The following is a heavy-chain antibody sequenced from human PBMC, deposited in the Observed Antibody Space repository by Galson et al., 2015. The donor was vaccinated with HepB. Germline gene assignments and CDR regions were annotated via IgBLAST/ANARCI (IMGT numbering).Heavy chain of an antibody. J-gene: IGHJ5*02. CDR2: ISYDGSNK. D-gene: IGHD3-16*01. CDR1: GFTFSSYG. V-gene: IGHV3-30*18. Sequence: SLRLSCAASGFTFSSYGMHWVRQAPGKGLEWVAVISYDGSNKYYADSVKGRFTISRDNSKNTLYLQMNSLRAEDTAVYYCAKVPVRGSGSPTRAYKNWFDPWGQGTLVTVSS. CDR3: AKVPVRGSGSPTRAYKNWFDP.